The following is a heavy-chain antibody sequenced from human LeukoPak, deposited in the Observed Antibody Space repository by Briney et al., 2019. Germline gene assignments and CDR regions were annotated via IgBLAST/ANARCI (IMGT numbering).Heavy chain of an antibody. CDR2: IYTSGST. CDR3: ARREKDWFDP. Sequence: SETLSLTCTVSGGSISSYYWSWIRQPPGKGLEWIGYIYTSGSTNYNPSLKSRVTISVDTSKNQFSLKLSSVTAADTAVYYFARREKDWFDPWGQGTLVTVSS. D-gene: IGHD1-26*01. J-gene: IGHJ5*02. V-gene: IGHV4-4*09. CDR1: GGSISSYY.